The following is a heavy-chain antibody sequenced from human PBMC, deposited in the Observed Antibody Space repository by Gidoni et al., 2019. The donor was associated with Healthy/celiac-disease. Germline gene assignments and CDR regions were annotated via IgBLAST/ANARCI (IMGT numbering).Heavy chain of an antibody. V-gene: IGHV3-48*01. J-gene: IGHJ4*02. D-gene: IGHD3-10*01. CDR2: ISSSSSTI. CDR1: GFTFSSYS. CDR3: AKAYYYGSGSYYNAGY. Sequence: EVQLVESGGGLVQPGGSLRRSCAASGFTFSSYSMNWVRQAPGKGLEWVSYISSSSSTIYYADSVKGRFTISRDNAKNSLYLQMNSLRAEDTAVYYCAKAYYYGSGSYYNAGYWGQGTLVTVSS.